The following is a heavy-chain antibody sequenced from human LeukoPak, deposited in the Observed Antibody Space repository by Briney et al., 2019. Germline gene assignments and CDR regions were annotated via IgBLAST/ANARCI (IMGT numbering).Heavy chain of an antibody. CDR2: IYYSGST. V-gene: IGHV4-39*01. D-gene: IGHD2-15*01. Sequence: KPSETLSLTCSVSGGSISSSSYYWGWIRQPPGKGLEWIGSIYYSGSTYYNPSLKSRVTISVDTSKNQFSLKLTSVTAADTAVYYCARNVMYCSGGSCTPHLMPNYYYYYMDVWGKGTTVTISS. CDR3: ARNVMYCSGGSCTPHLMPNYYYYYMDV. CDR1: GGSISSSSYY. J-gene: IGHJ6*03.